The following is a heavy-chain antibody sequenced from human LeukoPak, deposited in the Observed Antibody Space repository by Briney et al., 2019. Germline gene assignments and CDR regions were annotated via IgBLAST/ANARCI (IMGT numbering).Heavy chain of an antibody. D-gene: IGHD4-11*01. V-gene: IGHV4-39*07. CDR2: LYYSGNT. J-gene: IGHJ5*02. CDR3: AKGYTNVNQEVWLDP. Sequence: SETLSLTCTVSGGSIRSRTIYWGWIHQPPGKGLEWIGSLYYSGNTNYSPPLKRRVSMSLDTSKNQFSLKLNSVTDADTALYYCAKGYTNVNQEVWLDPWGQGILVTVSS. CDR1: GGSIRSRTIY.